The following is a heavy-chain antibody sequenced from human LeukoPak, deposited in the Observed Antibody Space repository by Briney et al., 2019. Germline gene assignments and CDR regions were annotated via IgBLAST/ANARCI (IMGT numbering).Heavy chain of an antibody. CDR3: VRDYENLTGSKTRFHY. CDR1: GFTFSSYS. V-gene: IGHV3-21*01. CDR2: ISSSSSSYI. D-gene: IGHD3-9*01. J-gene: IGHJ4*02. Sequence: GGSLRLSCAASGFTFSSYSMNWVRQTPGKGLEWVSSISSSSSSYIFYADSVKGRFTMSRDNAKKSLFLQMNSLRAEDTAVYYCVRDYENLTGSKTRFHYWGQGTLVTVSS.